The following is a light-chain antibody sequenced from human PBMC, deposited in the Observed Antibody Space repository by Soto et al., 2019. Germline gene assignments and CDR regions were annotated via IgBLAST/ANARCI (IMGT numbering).Light chain of an antibody. Sequence: QSVLTQPPSASGTPGQRVTISCSGSSSNIGSNTVNWYQQLPGTAPKLLIYSNNQRPSGVPDRFSGSKSGTSASLAISGLQSEDEADYYFAAWDDSLNGLVVFGGGTKVTVL. CDR3: AAWDDSLNGLVV. CDR2: SNN. CDR1: SSNIGSNT. V-gene: IGLV1-44*01. J-gene: IGLJ2*01.